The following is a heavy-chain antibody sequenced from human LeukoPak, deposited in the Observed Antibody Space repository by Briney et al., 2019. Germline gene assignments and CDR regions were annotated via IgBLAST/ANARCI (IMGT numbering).Heavy chain of an antibody. J-gene: IGHJ4*02. CDR3: AKGSLDTVVVPAARGLVDY. D-gene: IGHD2-2*03. CDR1: GFTFSSYA. Sequence: GGSLRLSCAASGFTFSSYAVSWVRQAPGKGLEWVSTISGNGGSTYYADSVKGRFTISRDNSKNTLYLQMNSLRAEDTAVYYCAKGSLDTVVVPAARGLVDYWGQGTLVTVSS. CDR2: ISGNGGST. V-gene: IGHV3-23*01.